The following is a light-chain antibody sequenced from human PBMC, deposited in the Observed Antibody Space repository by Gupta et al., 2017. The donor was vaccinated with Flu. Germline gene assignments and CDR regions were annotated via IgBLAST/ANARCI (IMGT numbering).Light chain of an antibody. CDR2: EDD. CDR1: SGSIGLNY. J-gene: IGLJ2*01. V-gene: IGLV6-57*01. Sequence: NFMLTQPHSVSESPGMTVPISCTRSSGSIGLNYVQWYQQRPGTSPTNVIYEDDQRPSGVPDRFSGSIDRSSNSASLTSSGLTTEDEADYYCQSYEVFGWGTKLTV. CDR3: QSYEV.